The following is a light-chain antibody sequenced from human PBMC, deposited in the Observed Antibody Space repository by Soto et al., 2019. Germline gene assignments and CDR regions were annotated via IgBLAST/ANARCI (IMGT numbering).Light chain of an antibody. CDR2: DAS. J-gene: IGKJ4*01. Sequence: EIVLTQSPATLSLSPGERATLSCRASQSISSNLAWYQQKRGQAPRLLIYDASNRATGIPARFSGSGSGTDFTLTIISLEPEDFAVYYCQQRSNWPPLTFGGGTKVEIK. V-gene: IGKV3-11*01. CDR1: QSISSN. CDR3: QQRSNWPPLT.